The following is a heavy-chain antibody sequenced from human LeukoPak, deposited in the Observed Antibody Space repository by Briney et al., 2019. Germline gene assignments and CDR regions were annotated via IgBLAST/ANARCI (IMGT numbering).Heavy chain of an antibody. V-gene: IGHV3-20*04. J-gene: IGHJ4*02. Sequence: PGGSLRLSCAASAFTFDDYGMSWVRQAPGKGVEWVSGINWNGGSTGYADSVKGRFTISRDNAKNSLYLQMNSLRAEDTALYYCARSPPPAIYYDSSGYYYFDYWGQGTLVTVSS. CDR1: AFTFDDYG. CDR3: ARSPPPAIYYDSSGYYYFDY. CDR2: INWNGGST. D-gene: IGHD3-22*01.